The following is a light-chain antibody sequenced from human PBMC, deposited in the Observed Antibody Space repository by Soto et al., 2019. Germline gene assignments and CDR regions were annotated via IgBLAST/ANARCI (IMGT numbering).Light chain of an antibody. CDR3: QHHNSYSQT. CDR2: GAS. CDR1: QSIRHY. V-gene: IGKV1-5*01. Sequence: IQITQSPPTLSESVGDRVTITCRASQSIRHYLAWYQQMPGKAPKLLIYGASTLQSGVPSRFSGSGSGTEFTLTISSLQPDDFGTYFCQHHNSYSQTFGQGTKVDIK. J-gene: IGKJ1*01.